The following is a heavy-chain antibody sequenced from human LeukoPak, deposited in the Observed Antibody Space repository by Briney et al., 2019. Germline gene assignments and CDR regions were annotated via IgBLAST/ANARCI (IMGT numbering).Heavy chain of an antibody. CDR3: AGDHSGWDDY. CDR2: ISYDGSNK. D-gene: IGHD6-19*01. V-gene: IGHV3-30-3*01. J-gene: IGHJ4*02. CDR1: GFTFSSYA. Sequence: PGRSLRLSCAASGFTFSSYAMHWVRQAPGKGLEWVAVISYDGSNKYYADSVKGRFTISRDNSKNTLYLQMNSLRAEDTAVYYCAGDHSGWDDYWGQGTLVTVSS.